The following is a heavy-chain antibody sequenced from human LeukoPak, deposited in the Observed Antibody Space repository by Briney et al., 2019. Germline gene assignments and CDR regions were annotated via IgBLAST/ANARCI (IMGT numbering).Heavy chain of an antibody. CDR1: GFTFSSYA. J-gene: IGHJ3*02. D-gene: IGHD5-18*01. V-gene: IGHV3-30-3*01. CDR3: ARGPQGRYSPRKDDAFDI. Sequence: PGRSLRLSCAASGFTFSSYAMHWVRQAPGKGLEWVAVISYDGSNKYYADSVKGRFTISRDNSKNTLYLQMNSLRAEDTAVYYCARGPQGRYSPRKDDAFDIWGQGTMVTVSS. CDR2: ISYDGSNK.